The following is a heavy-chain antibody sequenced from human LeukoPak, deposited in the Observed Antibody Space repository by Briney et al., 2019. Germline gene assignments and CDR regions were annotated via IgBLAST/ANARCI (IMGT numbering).Heavy chain of an antibody. CDR3: AKGQQLVRHFDY. CDR1: GFTFSSYP. D-gene: IGHD6-13*01. Sequence: GGSLRLSCAASGFTFSSYPMSWVRQAPGKGLEWVSAISGSGGSTYYADSVKGRFTISRDNSKNTLYLQMNSLRAEDTAVYYCAKGQQLVRHFDYWGQGTLVTVSS. V-gene: IGHV3-23*01. J-gene: IGHJ4*02. CDR2: ISGSGGST.